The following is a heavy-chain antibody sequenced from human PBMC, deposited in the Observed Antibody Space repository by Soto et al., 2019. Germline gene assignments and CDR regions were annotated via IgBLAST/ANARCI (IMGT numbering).Heavy chain of an antibody. Sequence: PGGSLRLSCAPSGFTFSSYVMHWVRQAPGKGLEWVAVVHYDGTKKYYADSVRGRFTISRDNSENILYLHMNSLRPDDTAVYFCARETSYDFWSGPQTMDVWGQGTTVTV. D-gene: IGHD3-3*01. V-gene: IGHV3-33*01. CDR1: GFTFSSYV. J-gene: IGHJ6*02. CDR3: ARETSYDFWSGPQTMDV. CDR2: VHYDGTKK.